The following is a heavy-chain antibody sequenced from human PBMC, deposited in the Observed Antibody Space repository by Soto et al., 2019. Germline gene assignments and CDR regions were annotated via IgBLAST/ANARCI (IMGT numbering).Heavy chain of an antibody. CDR3: ARVVVVAATLFSFPHYYFDY. D-gene: IGHD2-15*01. CDR1: GGSISSGGYY. J-gene: IGHJ4*02. V-gene: IGHV4-31*03. Sequence: SETLSLTCTVSGGSISSGGYYWSWIRQHPGKGLEWIGYIYYSGSTYYNPSLKSRVTISVDTSKNQFSLKLSSVTAADTAVYYCARVVVVAATLFSFPHYYFDYWGQGTLVTVSS. CDR2: IYYSGST.